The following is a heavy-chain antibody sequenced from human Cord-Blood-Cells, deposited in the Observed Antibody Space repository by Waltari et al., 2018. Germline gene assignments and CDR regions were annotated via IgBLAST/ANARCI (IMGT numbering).Heavy chain of an antibody. CDR1: GFTFTSSA. V-gene: IGHV1-58*01. D-gene: IGHD1-20*01. Sequence: QMQLVQSGPEVKKPGTSVKVSCKASGFTFTSSAVQWVRQARGQRLEWIGWIVVGSGNTNYAQKFQERVTITRDMSTSTAYMELSSLRSEDTAVYYCAAAKDNWNYYYYYGMDVWGQGTTVTVSS. CDR3: AAAKDNWNYYYYYGMDV. J-gene: IGHJ6*02. CDR2: IVVGSGNT.